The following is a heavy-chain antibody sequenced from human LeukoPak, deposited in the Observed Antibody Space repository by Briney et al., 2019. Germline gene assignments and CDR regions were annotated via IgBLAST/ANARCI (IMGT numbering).Heavy chain of an antibody. CDR3: ARGFPLSGYDSSGYYLY. J-gene: IGHJ4*02. CDR1: GYTFTSYY. V-gene: IGHV1-46*01. D-gene: IGHD3-22*01. Sequence: ASVKVSCKASGYTFTSYYMHWVRQAPGQGLEWMGLINPSGGSTSYAQKFQGRVTMTRDTSTSTVYMELSSLRSEDTAVYYCARGFPLSGYDSSGYYLYWGQGTLVTVSS. CDR2: INPSGGST.